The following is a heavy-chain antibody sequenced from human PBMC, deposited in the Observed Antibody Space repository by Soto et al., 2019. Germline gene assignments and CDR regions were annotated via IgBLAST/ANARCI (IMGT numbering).Heavy chain of an antibody. V-gene: IGHV4-34*01. CDR3: ARGHGIQLWGEFDY. Sequence: PSETLSLTCAVYGGSFSGYYWSWIRQPPGKGLEWIGEINHSGSTNYNPSLKSRVTISVDTSKNQFSLKLSSVTAADTAVYYCARGHGIQLWGEFDYWGQGTLLTVST. CDR1: GGSFSGYY. D-gene: IGHD5-18*01. CDR2: INHSGST. J-gene: IGHJ4*02.